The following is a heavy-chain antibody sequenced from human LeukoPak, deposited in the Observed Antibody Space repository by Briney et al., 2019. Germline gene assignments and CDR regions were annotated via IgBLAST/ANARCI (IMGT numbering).Heavy chain of an antibody. V-gene: IGHV1-2*02. Sequence: ASVKVSCKASGYSFTGDYMHWVRQATGQGLERMGWINPNSGGTNYAQKFQGRVAMTRDTSISTAYMELSRLRSDDTAVYYCAREDSITGTSQYYFDYWGQGTLVTVSS. CDR2: INPNSGGT. CDR3: AREDSITGTSQYYFDY. D-gene: IGHD1-20*01. CDR1: GYSFTGDY. J-gene: IGHJ4*02.